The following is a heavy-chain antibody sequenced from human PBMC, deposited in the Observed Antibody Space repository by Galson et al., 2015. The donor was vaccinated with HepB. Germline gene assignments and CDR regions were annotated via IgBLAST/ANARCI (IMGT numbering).Heavy chain of an antibody. V-gene: IGHV3-23*01. D-gene: IGHD3-22*01. Sequence: SLRLSCAASGFTFSRYAMSWVRQAPGKGLEWVSATSGSGGSTYYADSVKGRFTISRDNFKNTLYLQMNSLRAEDTAVYYCAKAVGYYDSSEDASDIWGQGTMVTVSS. CDR2: TSGSGGST. CDR1: GFTFSRYA. CDR3: AKAVGYYDSSEDASDI. J-gene: IGHJ3*02.